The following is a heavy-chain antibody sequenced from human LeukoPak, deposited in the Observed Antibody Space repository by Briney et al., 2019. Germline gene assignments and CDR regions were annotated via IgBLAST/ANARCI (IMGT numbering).Heavy chain of an antibody. CDR3: ARGPSGYSSD. D-gene: IGHD6-19*01. CDR1: GYTFSTYW. Sequence: QPGGSLRLSWAASGYTFSTYWVHWVRQAPGKGLVWVSRINNDGSSTRYADSVKGRFTISRDNAKNTLYLLMNSLRAEDTAVYYCARGPSGYSSDWGQGTLVTVSS. J-gene: IGHJ4*02. CDR2: INNDGSST. V-gene: IGHV3-74*01.